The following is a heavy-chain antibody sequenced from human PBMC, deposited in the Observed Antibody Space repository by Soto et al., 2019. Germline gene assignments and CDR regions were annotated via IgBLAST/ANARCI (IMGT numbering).Heavy chain of an antibody. CDR3: ARDKWDGSGSYYGC. CDR2: ISAYTGNT. D-gene: IGHD3-10*01. V-gene: IGHV1-18*01. J-gene: IGHJ4*02. Sequence: QVQLVQSGAEVKKPGASVKVSCKASGYTFTSYGISWVRQAPGQGLERMGWISAYTGNTNYAQKLQGIVTRTTDTSTRTANMELRSLRSDDTAVYYCARDKWDGSGSYYGCWGQGTLVSVSS. CDR1: GYTFTSYG.